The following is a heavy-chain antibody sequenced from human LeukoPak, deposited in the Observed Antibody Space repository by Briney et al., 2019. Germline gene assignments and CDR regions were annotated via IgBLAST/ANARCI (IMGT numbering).Heavy chain of an antibody. J-gene: IGHJ4*02. Sequence: GESLRLSCAASGFTFTTYWMSWVRQAPGKGLEWVANINQDGTEKYYVDSVKGRFTISRDNAKNSLDLQMNSLRAEDTAVYYCARGPSGYHNTGGQGTLVTVSS. V-gene: IGHV3-7*01. CDR3: ARGPSGYHNT. CDR1: GFTFTTYW. CDR2: INQDGTEK. D-gene: IGHD5-12*01.